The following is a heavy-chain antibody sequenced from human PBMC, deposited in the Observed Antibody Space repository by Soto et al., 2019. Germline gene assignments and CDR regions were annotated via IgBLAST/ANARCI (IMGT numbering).Heavy chain of an antibody. CDR1: GVSIHNSHSF. J-gene: IGHJ5*01. CDR2: VYYSGGA. D-gene: IGHD2-21*01. V-gene: IGHV4-39*01. Sequence: TSETLSLTSTVSGVSIHNSHSFWGGIRQPPGKGLEFIGTVYYSGGAHYNSSLKSRVTISVDTANNQVSLRMRSLTAADTAVYYCGRVVEGATRHTDLDSWGQGTLVTVSS. CDR3: GRVVEGATRHTDLDS.